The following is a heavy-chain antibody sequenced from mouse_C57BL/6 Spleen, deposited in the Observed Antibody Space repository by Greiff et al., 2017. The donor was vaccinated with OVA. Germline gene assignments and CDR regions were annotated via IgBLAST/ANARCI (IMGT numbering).Heavy chain of an antibody. CDR2: IRNKANGYTT. D-gene: IGHD3-2*02. J-gene: IGHJ1*03. V-gene: IGHV7-3*01. Sequence: DVMLVESGGGLVQPGGSLSLSCAASGFTFTDYYMSWVRQPPGKALEWLGFIRNKANGYTTEYSASVKGRVTISRDNSQSILYLQMNALRAEDSATYYCARFSSQATGYFDVWGTGTTVTVSS. CDR1: GFTFTDYY. CDR3: ARFSSQATGYFDV.